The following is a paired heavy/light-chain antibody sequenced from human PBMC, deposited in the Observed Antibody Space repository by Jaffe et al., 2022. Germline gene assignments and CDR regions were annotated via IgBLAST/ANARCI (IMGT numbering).Heavy chain of an antibody. CDR1: GFSFDDYG. D-gene: IGHD3-3*01. Sequence: EVQLVESGGGVVRPGGSLRLSCAASGFSFDDYGMTWVRQAPGKGLEWVSGINWNGARTGYVDSVKGRFTISRDSAKNSLYLQMNSLRAEDTAFYYCARTEAVFGSEYYMDVWGKGTTVTVSS. CDR2: INWNGART. J-gene: IGHJ6*03. CDR3: ARTEAVFGSEYYMDV. V-gene: IGHV3-20*04.
Light chain of an antibody. V-gene: IGLV2-14*03. Sequence: QSALTQPASVSGSPGQSITISCTGSSSDVGGYNYVSWYQQHPGKAPKVILYDVNNRPSGVSNRFSGSKSDNTASLTISGLQAEDEADYYCSSYTRSSTSYVFGTGTKVTVL. CDR3: SSYTRSSTSYV. J-gene: IGLJ1*01. CDR1: SSDVGGYNY. CDR2: DVN.